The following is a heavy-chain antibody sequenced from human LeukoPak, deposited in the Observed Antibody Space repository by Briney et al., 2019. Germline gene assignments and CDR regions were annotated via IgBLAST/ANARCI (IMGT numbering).Heavy chain of an antibody. D-gene: IGHD6-19*01. CDR1: GGSISSSSYY. V-gene: IGHV4-39*01. J-gene: IGHJ5*02. Sequence: PSETLSLTCTVSGGSISSSSYYWGWIRQPPGKGLEWIGSIYYSGSTYYNPSLKSRVTISVDTSKNQFSLKLSSVTAADTAVYYCARLLSGAVAGTWDWFDPWSQGTLVTVSS. CDR3: ARLLSGAVAGTWDWFDP. CDR2: IYYSGST.